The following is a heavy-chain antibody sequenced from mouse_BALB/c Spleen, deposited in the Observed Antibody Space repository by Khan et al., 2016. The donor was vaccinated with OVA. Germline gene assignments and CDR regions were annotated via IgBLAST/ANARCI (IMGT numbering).Heavy chain of an antibody. CDR2: INYSGNT. V-gene: IGHV3-2*02. Sequence: EVQLQESGPGLVKPSQSLSLTCTVTGYSITSEYAWNWIRQFPGNKLEWMGYINYSGNTRFNPSLKSRTSIPRDTSKNQFSLQLNSVTTEDTATYYWARKDYYDYDPFPYWGQGTLVTVSA. D-gene: IGHD2-4*01. CDR3: ARKDYYDYDPFPY. J-gene: IGHJ3*01. CDR1: GYSITSEYA.